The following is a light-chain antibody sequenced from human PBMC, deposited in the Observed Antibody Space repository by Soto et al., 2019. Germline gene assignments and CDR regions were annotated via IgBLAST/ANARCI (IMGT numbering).Light chain of an antibody. CDR1: QDISNW. CDR3: QQANSFPYT. Sequence: DFQMTQSPSSVSASVGDRVTITCRASQDISNWLAWYQQKPGKAPKLLIYAASSLQSGVPSRFSGSGSGTEFTLTISSLQAEDFATYYCQQANSFPYTVGQGTKMDSK. CDR2: AAS. J-gene: IGKJ2*01. V-gene: IGKV1-12*01.